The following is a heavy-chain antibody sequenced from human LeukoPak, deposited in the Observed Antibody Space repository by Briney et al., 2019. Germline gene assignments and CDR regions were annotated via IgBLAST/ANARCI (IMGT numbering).Heavy chain of an antibody. D-gene: IGHD2-21*02. Sequence: SVKVSCKASGGTISSYAISWVRQAPGQGLESMGGIIPIFGTANYAQKFQDRVTITADESTSTAYMELSSLRSEDTAVYYCARDSDYGVVTAILRDWGQGTLLTVSS. CDR1: GGTISSYA. V-gene: IGHV1-69*13. CDR2: IIPIFGTA. J-gene: IGHJ4*02. CDR3: ARDSDYGVVTAILRD.